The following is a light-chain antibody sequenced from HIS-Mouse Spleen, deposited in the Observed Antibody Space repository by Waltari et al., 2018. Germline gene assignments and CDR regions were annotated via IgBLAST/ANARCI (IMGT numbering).Light chain of an antibody. CDR3: QSADSSGTYWV. Sequence: SYELPQPPSVSVSPGQTARITCLGDALPKQYAYWYQQKPGQAPLLVIYKDSERPSGIPERFSGSSSGKTVTLTISGVQAEDEADYYCQSADSSGTYWVFGGGTKLTVL. V-gene: IGLV3-25*03. CDR1: ALPKQY. CDR2: KDS. J-gene: IGLJ3*02.